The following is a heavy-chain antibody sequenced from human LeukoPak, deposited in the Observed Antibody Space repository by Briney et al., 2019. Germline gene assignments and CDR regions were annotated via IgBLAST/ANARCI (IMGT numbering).Heavy chain of an antibody. CDR2: IYYTRTT. J-gene: IGHJ4*02. Sequence: SETLSLTCTVSGGSISNSSYYWGWLRQPPGKGLEWIGSIYYTRTTYYNPSLKSRVTISIDTSKNQFTLELCAVTAAATATYYCARVGDSSGYYFFDYWGQGTLVTVSS. CDR1: GGSISNSSYY. D-gene: IGHD3-22*01. CDR3: ARVGDSSGYYFFDY. V-gene: IGHV4-39*06.